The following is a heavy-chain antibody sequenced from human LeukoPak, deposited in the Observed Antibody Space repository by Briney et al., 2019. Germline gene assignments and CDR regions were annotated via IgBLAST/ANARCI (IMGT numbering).Heavy chain of an antibody. V-gene: IGHV5-51*01. J-gene: IGHJ6*03. CDR3: ARVWNYFQGNYMDV. Sequence: GGSLETPWKGPGYRFTSYWIGWVRQMPGKGLEWMGIFYPGDFDTRYSPSFQGPFPISEGKSISTAYLQWTSLKTSGTAIYYCARVWNYFQGNYMDVWGKGTTVTVSS. D-gene: IGHD1-7*01. CDR2: FYPGDFDT. CDR1: GYRFTSYW.